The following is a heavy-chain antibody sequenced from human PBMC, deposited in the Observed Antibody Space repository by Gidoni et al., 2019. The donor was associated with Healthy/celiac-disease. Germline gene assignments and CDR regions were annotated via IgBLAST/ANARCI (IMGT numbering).Heavy chain of an antibody. Sequence: EVQLLESGGGLVQPGGSLRLSCSASGFTFSSYAMSWVRQAPGKGLEWVSAISGSGGSTYYADSVKGRFTISRDNSKNTLYLQMNSLRAEDTAVYYCAKDPTPYDKGYYFDYWGQGTLVTVSS. CDR1: GFTFSSYA. D-gene: IGHD3-9*01. CDR2: ISGSGGST. CDR3: AKDPTPYDKGYYFDY. J-gene: IGHJ4*02. V-gene: IGHV3-23*01.